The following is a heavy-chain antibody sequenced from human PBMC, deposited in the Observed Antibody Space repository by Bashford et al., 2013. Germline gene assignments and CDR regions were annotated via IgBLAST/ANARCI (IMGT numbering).Heavy chain of an antibody. CDR3: AKLRPRPPYSSSWYRPRGAYYYYGIDV. CDR1: GFTFSSFL. Sequence: GSLRLSCAASGFTFSSFLMLVGSARLRGKGLEWVSAISGSGGSTYYADSVKGRFTISRDNSKNTLYLQMNSLRAEDTAVYYCAKLRPRPPYSSSWYRPRGAYYYYGIDVWGQGDHGHRLL. CDR2: ISGSGGST. J-gene: IGHJ6*02. V-gene: IGHV3-23*01. D-gene: IGHD6-13*01.